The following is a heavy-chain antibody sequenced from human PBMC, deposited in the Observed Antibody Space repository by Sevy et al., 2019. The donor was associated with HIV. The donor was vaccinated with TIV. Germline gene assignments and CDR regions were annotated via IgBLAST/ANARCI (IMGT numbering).Heavy chain of an antibody. CDR2: ISYDGSNK. CDR3: AREGPDDCSGGSCWSYYYYYMDV. CDR1: GFTFSSYA. Sequence: GGSLRLSCAASGFTFSSYAMHWVRQAPGKGLEWVAVISYDGSNKYYADSVKGRFTISRDNSKNTLYLQMNSLRAEDTAVYYCAREGPDDCSGGSCWSYYYYYMDVWGKGTTVTFSS. J-gene: IGHJ6*03. V-gene: IGHV3-30-3*01. D-gene: IGHD2-15*01.